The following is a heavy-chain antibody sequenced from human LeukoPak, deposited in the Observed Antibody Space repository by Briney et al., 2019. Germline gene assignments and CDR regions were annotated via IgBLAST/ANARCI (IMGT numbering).Heavy chain of an antibody. CDR3: AKDAHYYGSGSYYKGDY. V-gene: IGHV3-23*01. D-gene: IGHD3-10*01. CDR1: GFTFSSCA. Sequence: GGSLRLSCAASGFTFSSCAMSWVRQAPGKGLEWVSAISGSGGSTYYADSVKGRFTISRDNSKNTLYLQMNSLRAEDTAVYYCAKDAHYYGSGSYYKGDYWGQGTLVTVSS. J-gene: IGHJ4*02. CDR2: ISGSGGST.